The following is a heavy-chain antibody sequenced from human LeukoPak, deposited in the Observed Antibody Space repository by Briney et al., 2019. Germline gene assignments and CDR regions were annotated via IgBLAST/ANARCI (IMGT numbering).Heavy chain of an antibody. D-gene: IGHD3-3*01. CDR2: INHGGST. Sequence: PSETLSLTCAVYGGSFSGYYWSWIRQPPGKGLEWIGEINHGGSTNYNPSLKSRVTISVDTSKNQFSLKLSSVTAADTAVYYCARGFADFWSGYYKAPGYGMDVWGQGTTVTVSS. J-gene: IGHJ6*02. V-gene: IGHV4-34*01. CDR1: GGSFSGYY. CDR3: ARGFADFWSGYYKAPGYGMDV.